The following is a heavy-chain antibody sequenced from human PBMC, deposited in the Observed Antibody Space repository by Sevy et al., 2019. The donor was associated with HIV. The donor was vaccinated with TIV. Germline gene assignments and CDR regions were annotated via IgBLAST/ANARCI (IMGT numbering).Heavy chain of an antibody. CDR2: ISYDGSNK. Sequence: GGSLRLSCAASGFTFSSYGMHWVRQAPGKGLEWVAVISYDGSNKYYADSVKGRFTISRDNAKNSLYLQMNSLRAEDTAVYYCARAPLLLWFGELLSDYFDYWGQGTLVTVSS. V-gene: IGHV3-30*03. CDR3: ARAPLLLWFGELLSDYFDY. D-gene: IGHD3-10*01. J-gene: IGHJ4*02. CDR1: GFTFSSYG.